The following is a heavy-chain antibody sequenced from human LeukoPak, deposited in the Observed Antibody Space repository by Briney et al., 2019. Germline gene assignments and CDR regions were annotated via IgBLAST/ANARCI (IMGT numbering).Heavy chain of an antibody. V-gene: IGHV4-59*12. D-gene: IGHD2-15*01. J-gene: IGHJ4*02. CDR2: IY. CDR1: GGSISSYY. CDR3: ARELRYCSGDSCYSGDY. Sequence: SETLSLTCTVSGGSISSYYWSWIRQPPGKGLEWIGTIYNPSLRSRATMSVDTSKNQFSLKLNSVTAADTAVYYCARELRYCSGDSCYSGDYWGQGTLVTVSS.